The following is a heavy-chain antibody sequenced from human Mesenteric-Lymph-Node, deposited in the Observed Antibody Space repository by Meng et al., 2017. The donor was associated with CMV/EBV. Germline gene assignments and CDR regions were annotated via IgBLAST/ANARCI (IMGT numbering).Heavy chain of an antibody. J-gene: IGHJ6*02. CDR2: ISYDGSKQ. D-gene: IGHD2-2*01. Sequence: GESLTISCAASGPTLSSHAMHWVRPAPGKGLELVAVISYDGSKQYYADSVKGRFTISRDNSKNTLYLQMNSLRAEDTAVYYCARDLGDKGVPAPPGFYYGMDVWGQGTTVTVSS. CDR3: ARDLGDKGVPAPPGFYYGMDV. CDR1: GPTLSSHA. V-gene: IGHV3-30-3*01.